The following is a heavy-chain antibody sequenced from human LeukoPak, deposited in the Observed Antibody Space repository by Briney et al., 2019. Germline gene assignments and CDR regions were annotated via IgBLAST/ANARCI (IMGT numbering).Heavy chain of an antibody. CDR3: AKDLTSYYYFDN. V-gene: IGHV3-30*18. CDR1: GFTFSSYG. CDR2: ISYDGSNK. D-gene: IGHD3-9*01. J-gene: IGHJ4*02. Sequence: GGSLRLSCAASGFTFSSYGMHWVRQAPGKGLEWVAVISYDGSNKYYADSVKGRFTISRDNSKNTLYLYMNSLRTEDTAVYYCAKDLTSYYYFDNWGQGTLVTVSS.